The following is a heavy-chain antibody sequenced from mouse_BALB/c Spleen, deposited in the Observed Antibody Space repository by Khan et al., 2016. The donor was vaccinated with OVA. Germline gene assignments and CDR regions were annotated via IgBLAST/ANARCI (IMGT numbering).Heavy chain of an antibody. CDR3: ARHNYGPFAY. Sequence: EVELVESGGDLVKPGGSQKLSCSASGFTFSTFAMSWVRQTPEKRLEWVATIGSGGDYFYYPDSGKGRFTISRDNAKNTLYLQMSSLRSEDTAMYYCARHNYGPFAYWGQGTLVTVSA. D-gene: IGHD1-1*01. V-gene: IGHV5-9-3*01. CDR1: GFTFSTFA. CDR2: IGSGGDYF. J-gene: IGHJ3*01.